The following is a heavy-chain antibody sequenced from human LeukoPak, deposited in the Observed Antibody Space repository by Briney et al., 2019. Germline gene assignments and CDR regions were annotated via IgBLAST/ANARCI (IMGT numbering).Heavy chain of an antibody. Sequence: PGGSLRLSCAASGFTFDDHGMSWVRQTPGKGLEWVSGINWNGGSTAHADSVKGRFTISRDNAKNSLYLQMNSPRAEDTALYHCARGAYYDSSASPLDYWGQGTLVTVSS. J-gene: IGHJ4*02. CDR3: ARGAYYDSSASPLDY. CDR2: INWNGGST. D-gene: IGHD3-22*01. V-gene: IGHV3-20*01. CDR1: GFTFDDHG.